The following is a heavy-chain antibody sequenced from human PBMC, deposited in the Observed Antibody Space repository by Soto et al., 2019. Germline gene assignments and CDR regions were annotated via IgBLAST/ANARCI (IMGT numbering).Heavy chain of an antibody. J-gene: IGHJ3*02. V-gene: IGHV3-9*01. CDR1: GFTFDDYA. CDR2: ISWNSGSI. Sequence: SLRLSCAASGFTFDDYAMHWVRQAPGKGLEWVSGISWNSGSIGYADSVKGRFTISRDNAKNSLYLQMNSLRAEDTALYYCAKDRVLLGYCRGGSCKGNAFDIWGQGTMVTVSS. CDR3: AKDRVLLGYCRGGSCKGNAFDI. D-gene: IGHD2-15*01.